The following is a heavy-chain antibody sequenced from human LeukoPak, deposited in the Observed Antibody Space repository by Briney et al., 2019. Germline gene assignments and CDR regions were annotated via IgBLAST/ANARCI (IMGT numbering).Heavy chain of an antibody. Sequence: SETLSLTCTVSGGSISSSSYYWGWIRQPPGKGLEWIGSIYYSGSTYYNPSLKSRVTISVDTSKNQFSLKLSSVTAADTAVYYCAREQQLVDYWGRGTLVTVSS. D-gene: IGHD4-11*01. CDR3: AREQQLVDY. V-gene: IGHV4-39*02. J-gene: IGHJ4*02. CDR1: GGSISSSSYY. CDR2: IYYSGST.